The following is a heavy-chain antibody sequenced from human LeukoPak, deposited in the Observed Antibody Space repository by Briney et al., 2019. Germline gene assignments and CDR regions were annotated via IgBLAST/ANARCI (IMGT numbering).Heavy chain of an antibody. CDR2: IYYSGST. D-gene: IGHD6-13*01. CDR1: GGSISSSSYY. CDR3: ARFSSSWSFDY. Sequence: SETLSLTCTVSGGSISSSSYYWGWIRQPPGKGLEWIGSIYYSGSTYYNPSPKSRVTISVNTSKNQFSLKLSSVTAADTAVYYCARFSSSWSFDYWGQGTLVTVSS. J-gene: IGHJ4*02. V-gene: IGHV4-39*07.